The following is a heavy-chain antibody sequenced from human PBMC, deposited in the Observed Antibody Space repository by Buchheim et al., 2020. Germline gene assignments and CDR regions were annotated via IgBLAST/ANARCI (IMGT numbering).Heavy chain of an antibody. V-gene: IGHV3-21*01. CDR1: GFTFSSYS. CDR2: ISSSSSYI. CDR3: ARDLGIVVVPAAMGLTFDY. D-gene: IGHD2-2*01. Sequence: EVQLVESGGGLVKPGGSLRLSCAASGFTFSSYSMNWVRQAPGKGLEWVSSISSSSSYIYYADSVKGRFTISRDNANNSLYMQMNSLRAEDTAVYYCARDLGIVVVPAAMGLTFDYWGQGTL. J-gene: IGHJ4*02.